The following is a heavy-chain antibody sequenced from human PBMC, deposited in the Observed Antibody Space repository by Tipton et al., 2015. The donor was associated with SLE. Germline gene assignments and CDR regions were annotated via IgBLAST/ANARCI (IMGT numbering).Heavy chain of an antibody. CDR1: GFTFSSYE. V-gene: IGHV3-48*03. D-gene: IGHD3-10*01. Sequence: SLRLSCAASGFTFSSYEMNWVRQAPGKGLEWVSYISSSGSTIYYADSVKGRFTISRDNAKNSLYLQMNSLRAEDTAVYYCARILREYYYGLHNFDYWGQGTLVTVSS. CDR2: ISSSGSTI. CDR3: ARILREYYYGLHNFDY. J-gene: IGHJ4*02.